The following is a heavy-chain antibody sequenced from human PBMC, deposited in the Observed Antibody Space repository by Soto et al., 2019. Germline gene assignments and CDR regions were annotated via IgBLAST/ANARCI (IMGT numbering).Heavy chain of an antibody. D-gene: IGHD1-26*01. CDR3: AKVTLKYSGSYFDY. V-gene: IGHV3-23*01. CDR2: ISGSGGNT. Sequence: EVQVFDSGGGLVQPGGSLRLSCAASGFTFSTYPMSWVRQAPGKGLEWVSIISGSGGNTDYADSVTGRFTMSRDNSKNTVYLQMPSLRAEDTAVYYCAKVTLKYSGSYFDYWGQGTLVTVSS. J-gene: IGHJ4*02. CDR1: GFTFSTYP.